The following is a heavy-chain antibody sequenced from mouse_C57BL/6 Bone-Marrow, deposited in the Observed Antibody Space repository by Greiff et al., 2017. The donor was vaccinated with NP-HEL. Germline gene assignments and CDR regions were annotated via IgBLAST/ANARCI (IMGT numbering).Heavy chain of an antibody. Sequence: VQLQQSGAELARPGASVKLSCKASGYTFTSYGISWVKQRTGQGLEWIGEIYPRSGNTYYNEKFKGKATLTADKSSSTAYMELRSLTSEDSAVYFCSRTYYGNYVCFFDYWGQGTTLTVSS. J-gene: IGHJ2*01. CDR3: SRTYYGNYVCFFDY. CDR2: IYPRSGNT. CDR1: GYTFTSYG. V-gene: IGHV1-81*01. D-gene: IGHD2-10*01.